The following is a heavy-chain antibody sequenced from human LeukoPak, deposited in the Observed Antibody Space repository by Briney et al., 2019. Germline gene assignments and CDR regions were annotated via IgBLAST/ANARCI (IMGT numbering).Heavy chain of an antibody. Sequence: PSETLSLTCSVSGDSNSSTSYYWGWIRQPPGKGLEWIGSIYYGGSAYYNPSLKSRVTISVDTSKNQFSLKLNSVTVADTAVYYCVRHEAHPAAAGDYWGQGTLVTVSS. CDR3: VRHEAHPAAAGDY. V-gene: IGHV4-39*01. CDR2: IYYGGSA. CDR1: GDSNSSTSYY. J-gene: IGHJ4*02. D-gene: IGHD6-13*01.